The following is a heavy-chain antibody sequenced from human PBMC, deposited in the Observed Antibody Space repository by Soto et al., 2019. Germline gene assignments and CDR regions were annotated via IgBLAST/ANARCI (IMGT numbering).Heavy chain of an antibody. D-gene: IGHD5-12*01. Sequence: ASVKVSCKASRYTFTGHYIHWVRQAPGQALEWLGWINPNSGGTNYAQKFQDWVTLTRETSISTAYTEMSRLRSDDTAVYYCARVADIVATASFSAFDIWGQGTMVTVSS. CDR3: ARVADIVATASFSAFDI. V-gene: IGHV1-2*04. CDR2: INPNSGGT. CDR1: RYTFTGHY. J-gene: IGHJ3*02.